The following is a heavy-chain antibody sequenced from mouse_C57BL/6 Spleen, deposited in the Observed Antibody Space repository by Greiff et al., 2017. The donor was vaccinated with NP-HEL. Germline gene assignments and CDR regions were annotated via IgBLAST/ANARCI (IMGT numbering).Heavy chain of an antibody. CDR3: ASIYDGYPWFAY. J-gene: IGHJ3*01. CDR1: GYSFTGYY. D-gene: IGHD2-3*01. V-gene: IGHV1-42*01. CDR2: INPSTGGT. Sequence: VQLQQSGPELVKPGASVKISCKASGYSFTGYYMNWVKQSPEKSLEWIGEINPSTGGTTYNQKFKAKATLTVDKSSSTAYMQLKSLTSEDSAVYYCASIYDGYPWFAYWGQGTLVTVSA.